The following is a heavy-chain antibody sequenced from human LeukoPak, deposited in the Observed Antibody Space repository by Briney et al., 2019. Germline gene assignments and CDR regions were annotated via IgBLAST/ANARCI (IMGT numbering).Heavy chain of an antibody. D-gene: IGHD6-19*01. CDR2: INAGNGNT. V-gene: IGHV1-3*03. Sequence: ASVKVSCKASGYTFTGYYMHWVRQAPGQGLEWMGWINAGNGNTKYSQEFQGGVTITRDTSASTAYMELSSLRSEDMAVYYCARGVAVAGTGIDYWGQGTLVTVSS. CDR3: ARGVAVAGTGIDY. J-gene: IGHJ4*02. CDR1: GYTFTGYY.